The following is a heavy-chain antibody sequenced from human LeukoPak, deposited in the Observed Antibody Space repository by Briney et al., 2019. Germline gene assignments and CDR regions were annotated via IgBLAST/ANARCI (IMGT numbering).Heavy chain of an antibody. V-gene: IGHV4-59*01. D-gene: IGHD2-15*01. CDR2: IYYSGST. CDR1: GGSISSYY. CDR3: ARDDCSGGSCYELGWFDP. Sequence: SETLSLTCTVSGGSISSYYWSWIRQPPGKGLEWIGYIYYSGSTNYNPSLKSRVTISVDTSKNQFSLKLSSVTAADTAVYYCARDDCSGGSCYELGWFDPWGQGTLVTVSS. J-gene: IGHJ5*02.